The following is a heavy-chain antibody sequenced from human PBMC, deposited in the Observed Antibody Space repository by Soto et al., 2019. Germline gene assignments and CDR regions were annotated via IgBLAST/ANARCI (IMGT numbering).Heavy chain of an antibody. Sequence: GGSLRLSCEASGFTFSSYAMSWVRQAPGKGLEWVSSVTASGGSTYYADSVKGRFTISRDDSQNTLYLQMNSLRAEDTAVYYCSRRSGAHRTAYDYWCQGTLVTLSS. D-gene: IGHD3-10*01. J-gene: IGHJ4*02. CDR3: SRRSGAHRTAYDY. CDR2: VTASGGST. V-gene: IGHV3-23*01. CDR1: GFTFSSYA.